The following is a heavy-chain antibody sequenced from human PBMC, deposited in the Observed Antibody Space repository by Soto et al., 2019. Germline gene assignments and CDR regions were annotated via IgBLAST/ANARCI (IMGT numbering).Heavy chain of an antibody. CDR2: INPSGGYT. CDR1: GFAFSTYT. Sequence: EVQLLESGGGLVQPGGSLRLSCAASGFAFSTYTMSWLRQAPGKGLEWVSAINPSGGYTYADSVEGRFTISRDNSKNTLYLQMNSLRVEDTAIYSCAKARDFTVTYSSFDYWGQGTLLTVSS. V-gene: IGHV3-23*01. J-gene: IGHJ4*02. D-gene: IGHD2-15*01. CDR3: AKARDFTVTYSSFDY.